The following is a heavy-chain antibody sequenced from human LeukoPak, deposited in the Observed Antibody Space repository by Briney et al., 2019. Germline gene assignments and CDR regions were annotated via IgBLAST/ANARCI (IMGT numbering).Heavy chain of an antibody. CDR1: GGSFSGYY. CDR3: ARGNEILYFFDY. Sequence: SETLSLTCAVYGGSFSGYYWSWIHQPPGKGLEWIGEINHSGSTNYNPSLKSRVTISVDTSKNQFSLKLSSVTAADTAVYYCARGNEILYFFDYWGQGTLVTVSS. J-gene: IGHJ4*02. V-gene: IGHV4-34*01. D-gene: IGHD2-15*01. CDR2: INHSGST.